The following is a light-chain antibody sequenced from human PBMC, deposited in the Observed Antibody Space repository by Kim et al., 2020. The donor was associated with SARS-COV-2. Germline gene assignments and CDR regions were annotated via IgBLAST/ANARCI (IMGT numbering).Light chain of an antibody. V-gene: IGKV3-20*01. CDR2: GAS. CDR1: QSVSSSY. CDR3: QQYGSSPRYT. J-gene: IGKJ2*01. Sequence: SPGERATLSCRARQSVSSSYLAWYQQKPGQAPRLLIYGASSRATGIPDRFSGSGSGTDFTLTISRLEPEDFAVYYCQQYGSSPRYTFGQGTKLEI.